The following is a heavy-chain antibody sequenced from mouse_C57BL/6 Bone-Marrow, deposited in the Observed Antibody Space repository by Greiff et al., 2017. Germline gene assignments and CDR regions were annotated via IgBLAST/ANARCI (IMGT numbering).Heavy chain of an antibody. D-gene: IGHD2-12*01. CDR1: YTFSRRVH. Sequence: EVQLQQSGPELARPWASVKISCQAFYTFSRRVHFAIRDTNYWMQWVKQRPGQGLEWIGAIYPGISATSYNQKFKGKAKLTAVTSASTAYMELSSLTNEDSAVYVCTGYYRAYWGQGTLVTVSA. CDR2: GQGLEWIG. J-gene: IGHJ3*01. CDR3: NEDSAVYVCTGYYRAY. V-gene: IGHV1-5*01.